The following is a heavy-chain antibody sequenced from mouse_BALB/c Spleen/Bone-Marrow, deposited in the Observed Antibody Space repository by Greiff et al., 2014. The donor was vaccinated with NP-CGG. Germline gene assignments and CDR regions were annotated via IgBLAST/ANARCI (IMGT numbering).Heavy chain of an antibody. CDR3: TRSNYGYWYFDA. V-gene: IGHV1S81*02. CDR2: ISPSNGGT. D-gene: IGHD1-1*01. Sequence: VQLQESGAELVKPGASVKLSCKASGYSFTRYYMYWVKQRPGQGLEWIGEISPSNGGTNFNEKFKSKATLTVDKSSSTAYMQFSSLTSEDSAVYYCTRSNYGYWYFDAWGAGTTVTVSS. CDR1: GYSFTRYY. J-gene: IGHJ1*01.